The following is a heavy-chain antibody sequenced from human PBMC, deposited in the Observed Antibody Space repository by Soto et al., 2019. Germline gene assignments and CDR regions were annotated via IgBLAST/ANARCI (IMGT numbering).Heavy chain of an antibody. Sequence: LSETLSLTCTVSGASISSYYWSWIRQPPGKGLEWIGYINHSGGTDSSPSLKSRVSMSVDMSKNQFSLKLSSVTAADTAVYYCARYYGDSFWGQGILVTVSS. CDR3: ARYYGDSF. V-gene: IGHV4-59*01. J-gene: IGHJ4*02. CDR2: INHSGGT. CDR1: GASISSYY. D-gene: IGHD4-17*01.